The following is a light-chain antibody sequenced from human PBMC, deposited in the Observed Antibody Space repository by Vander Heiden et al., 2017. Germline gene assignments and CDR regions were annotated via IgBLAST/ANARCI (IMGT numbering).Light chain of an antibody. V-gene: IGLV1-44*01. CDR1: SSNIGSHT. CDR2: LDH. J-gene: IGLJ3*02. Sequence: QSVLTQPPSASGTPGQRVSIPCSGRSSNIGSHTVNWYQQYPGAAPKLLIYLDHQRPSGVADRFSGSKSGTSASLAISGPQYEDEADYYCAVRDDNLRAVVFGGGTKLTVL. CDR3: AVRDDNLRAVV.